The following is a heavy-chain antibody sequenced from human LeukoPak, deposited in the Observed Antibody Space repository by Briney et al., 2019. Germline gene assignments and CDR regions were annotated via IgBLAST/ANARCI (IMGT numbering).Heavy chain of an antibody. Sequence: PGGSLRLSCAASGFTFSSYGMHWVRQAPGKGLEWVAFIRYDGSNKYYADSVKGRFTISRDNSKNTLYLQMNSLRAEDTAVYYCAKDSGLDSIAARHWFDPWGQGTLVTVSS. CDR1: GFTFSSYG. V-gene: IGHV3-30*02. CDR3: AKDSGLDSIAARHWFDP. J-gene: IGHJ5*02. CDR2: IRYDGSNK. D-gene: IGHD6-6*01.